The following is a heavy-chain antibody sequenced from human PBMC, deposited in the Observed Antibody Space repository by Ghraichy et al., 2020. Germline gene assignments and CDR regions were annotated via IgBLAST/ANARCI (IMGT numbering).Heavy chain of an antibody. CDR3: ASTCSGGSCWGVDY. CDR2: INHSGST. CDR1: GGSFSGYY. D-gene: IGHD2-15*01. V-gene: IGHV4-34*01. J-gene: IGHJ4*02. Sequence: SETLSLTCAVYGGSFSGYYWSWIRQPPGKGLEWIGEINHSGSTNYNPSLKSRVTISVDTSKNQFSLKLSSVTAADTAVYYCASTCSGGSCWGVDYWGQGTLVTVSS.